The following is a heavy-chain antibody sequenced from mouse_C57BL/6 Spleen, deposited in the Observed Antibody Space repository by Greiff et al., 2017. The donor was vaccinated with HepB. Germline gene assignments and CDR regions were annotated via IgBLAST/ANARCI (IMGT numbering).Heavy chain of an antibody. CDR2: IRSKSSNYAT. Sequence: EVKVVESGGGLVQPKGSLKLSCAASGFTFNTYAMHWVRQAPGKGLEWVARIRSKSSNYATYYADTVNDRFTISRDDSQIMLYLQMNNLTTEDTAMYYCVREYGYYFFFDYWGQGTTLTVSS. CDR1: GFTFNTYA. V-gene: IGHV10-3*01. D-gene: IGHD2-3*01. J-gene: IGHJ2*01. CDR3: VREYGYYFFFDY.